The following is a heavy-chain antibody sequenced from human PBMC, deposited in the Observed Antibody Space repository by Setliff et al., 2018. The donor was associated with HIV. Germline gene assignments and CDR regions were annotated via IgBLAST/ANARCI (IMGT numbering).Heavy chain of an antibody. J-gene: IGHJ4*02. CDR3: ARDGGSSGWYFVLGYSDY. D-gene: IGHD6-19*01. CDR2: MYYTGST. V-gene: IGHV4-39*02. Sequence: SETLSLTCTVSGGSTDSGSYYWAWNRQPPGKGLEWIGSMYYTGSTYYNPSLKSRLTISIDTSKNQFSLKLNSVTAADTAMYSCARDGGSSGWYFVLGYSDYWGPGTLVTVSS. CDR1: GGSTDSGSYY.